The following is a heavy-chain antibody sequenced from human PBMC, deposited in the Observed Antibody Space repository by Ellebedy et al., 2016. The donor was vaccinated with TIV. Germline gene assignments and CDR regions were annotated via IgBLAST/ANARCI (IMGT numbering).Heavy chain of an antibody. CDR3: ARDEGGYYFDPGNFYFNF. D-gene: IGHD3-3*01. Sequence: PGGSLRLSCATSGFNFRTYGMHWVRQAPGKGLEWLALSSYDGTDTNYADSVKGRVIISRDNSKSTLFLEMNSLKPEDTAVYFCARDEGGYYFDPGNFYFNFWGQGTQVTVSS. CDR2: SSYDGTDT. CDR1: GFNFRTYG. J-gene: IGHJ4*02. V-gene: IGHV3-30*03.